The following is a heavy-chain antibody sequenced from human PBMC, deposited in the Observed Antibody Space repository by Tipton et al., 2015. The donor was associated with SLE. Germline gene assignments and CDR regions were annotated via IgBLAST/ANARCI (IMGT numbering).Heavy chain of an antibody. CDR3: ARESVAAAGIDY. V-gene: IGHV4-61*02. CDR2: VFVSGDT. Sequence: GASISSGSYFWTWIRHPAGKSLEWIGRVFVSGDTNYNPSVKSRVTISVDTSQNQFSLRLSSVTAADAAVYYCARESVAAAGIDYWGQGTLVAVSS. CDR1: GASISSGSYF. D-gene: IGHD6-13*01. J-gene: IGHJ4*02.